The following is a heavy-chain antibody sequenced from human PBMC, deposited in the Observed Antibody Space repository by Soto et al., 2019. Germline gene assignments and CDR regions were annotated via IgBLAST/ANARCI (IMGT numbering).Heavy chain of an antibody. J-gene: IGHJ4*02. V-gene: IGHV3-21*01. CDR2: ISSSSSYI. D-gene: IGHD3-9*01. Sequence: GGSLRLSCAASGFTFSSYSMNWVRQAPGKGLEWVSPISSSSSYIYYADSVKGRFTISRDNAKNSRYLQMKSLRAEDTAVYYCARRLAGYYKVIDYWGQGTLVTVSS. CDR1: GFTFSSYS. CDR3: ARRLAGYYKVIDY.